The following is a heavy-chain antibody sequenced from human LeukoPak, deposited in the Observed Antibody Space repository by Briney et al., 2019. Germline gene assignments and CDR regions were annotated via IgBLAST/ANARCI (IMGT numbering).Heavy chain of an antibody. J-gene: IGHJ4*02. CDR1: GYSFISYW. V-gene: IGHV5-51*01. Sequence: GESLKISCKGSGYSFISYWIGWVRQMPGKGLEWMGIIYPGDSDTRYSPSFQGQVTISADKSISTAYLQWSSLKASDTAMYCCARGYCSSTSCEDYWGQGTLVTVSS. D-gene: IGHD2-2*01. CDR2: IYPGDSDT. CDR3: ARGYCSSTSCEDY.